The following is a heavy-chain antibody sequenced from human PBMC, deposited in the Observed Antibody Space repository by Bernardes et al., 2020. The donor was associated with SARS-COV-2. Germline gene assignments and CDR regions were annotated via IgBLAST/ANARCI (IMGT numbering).Heavy chain of an antibody. CDR3: ARFIDGYNNWFDP. D-gene: IGHD5-12*01. J-gene: IGHJ5*02. CDR2: IYYSGST. Sequence: SETLSLTCTVSGGSISSSSYYWGWIRQPPGKGLEWIGSIYYSGSTYYNPSLKSRVTISVDTSKNQFSLKLTSATAADTAVYYCARFIDGYNNWFDPWGQGTLVTVSS. CDR1: GGSISSSSYY. V-gene: IGHV4-39*07.